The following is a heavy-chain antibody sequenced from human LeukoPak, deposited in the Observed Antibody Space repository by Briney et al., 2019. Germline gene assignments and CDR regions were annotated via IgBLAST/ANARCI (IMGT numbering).Heavy chain of an antibody. CDR1: GGTFSSYA. CDR3: AREWIGSTRQINWFDP. CDR2: IIPIFGTA. V-gene: IGHV1-69*13. J-gene: IGHJ5*02. D-gene: IGHD2-2*01. Sequence: SVKVSCKASGGTFSSYAISWVRQAPGQGLEWMGGIIPIFGTANYAQKFQGRVTITADESTSTAYMELSSLRSEDTAVYYCAREWIGSTRQINWFDPWGQGTLVTVSS.